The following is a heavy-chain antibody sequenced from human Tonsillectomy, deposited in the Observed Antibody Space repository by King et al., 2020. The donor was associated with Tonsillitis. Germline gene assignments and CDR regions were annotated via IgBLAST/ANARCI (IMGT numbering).Heavy chain of an antibody. CDR3: AKDSGNNYYDMDV. CDR2: ISGSGGTI. CDR1: GFSFGSYA. Sequence: VQLVESGGGLVQPGGSLRLSCAASGFSFGSYAMSWVRQASGKGLEWVSGISGSGGTIYYADSVKGRFTISRDTSKNTLYLQMNSLIGEDTGVYYCAKDSGNNYYDMDVWGQGTTVTVSS. V-gene: IGHV3-23*04. J-gene: IGHJ6*02.